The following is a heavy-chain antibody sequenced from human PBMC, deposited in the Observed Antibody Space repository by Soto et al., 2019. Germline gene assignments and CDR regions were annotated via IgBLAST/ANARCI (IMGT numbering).Heavy chain of an antibody. CDR3: ANAWLAGDSDAFDI. J-gene: IGHJ3*02. CDR2: ISYDGSNK. CDR1: GFTFSSYG. Sequence: GGSLRLSCAASGFTFSSYGMHWVRQAPGKGLEWVAVISYDGSNKYYADSVKGRFTISRDNSKNTLYLQMNSLRAEDTAVYYCANAWLAGDSDAFDIWGQGTMVTVSS. V-gene: IGHV3-30*18. D-gene: IGHD7-27*01.